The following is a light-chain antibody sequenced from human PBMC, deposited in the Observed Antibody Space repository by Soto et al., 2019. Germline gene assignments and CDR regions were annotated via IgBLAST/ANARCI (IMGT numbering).Light chain of an antibody. CDR1: QSVSSSY. CDR3: QQYGSSPYT. CDR2: GAS. Sequence: EIVLTQSPATLSLSPGERATLSCRASQSVSSSYLAWYQQKPGQAPRLLIFGASSRATVIKDRFSGSGSGTDFTLTINRLELEDFAVYYCQQYGSSPYTFCQGTKLEI. V-gene: IGKV3-20*01. J-gene: IGKJ2*01.